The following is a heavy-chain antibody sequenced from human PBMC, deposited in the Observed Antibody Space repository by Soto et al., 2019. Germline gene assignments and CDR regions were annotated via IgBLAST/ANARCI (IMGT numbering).Heavy chain of an antibody. Sequence: EVQLVESGGGLVQPGGSLRLSCEASGFTFDAYAMHWVRQAPGKGLEWVSGVNWNSGSRDYGDSVKGRFTISRDNAQSSLSLQMNSLRPDDTAFYYCAKGGTAMIKNRFDPWGQGTLVTVSS. D-gene: IGHD5-18*01. J-gene: IGHJ5*02. CDR2: VNWNSGSR. CDR3: AKGGTAMIKNRFDP. V-gene: IGHV3-9*01. CDR1: GFTFDAYA.